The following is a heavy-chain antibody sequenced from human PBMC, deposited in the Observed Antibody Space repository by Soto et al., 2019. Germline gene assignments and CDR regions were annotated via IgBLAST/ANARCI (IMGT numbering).Heavy chain of an antibody. J-gene: IGHJ4*02. CDR3: AKGGVVVTAIPFDY. D-gene: IGHD2-21*02. V-gene: IGHV3-23*01. CDR2: ISGSGGST. Sequence: XGSLRLSCAASGFTFSSYAMSWVRQAPGKGLEWVSAISGSGGSTYYADSVKGRFTISRDNSKNTLYLQMNSLRAEDTAVYYCAKGGVVVTAIPFDYWGQGTLVTVSS. CDR1: GFTFSSYA.